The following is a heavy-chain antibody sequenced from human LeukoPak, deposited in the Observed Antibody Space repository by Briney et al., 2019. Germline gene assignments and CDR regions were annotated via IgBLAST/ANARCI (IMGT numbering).Heavy chain of an antibody. CDR2: ISSSGSTI. CDR3: ARVGNYCDSSGYYSDY. D-gene: IGHD3-22*01. CDR1: GFTFSDYY. J-gene: IGHJ4*02. Sequence: GGSLRLSCAASGFTFSDYYMSWIRQAPGKGLEWVSYISSSGSTIYYADSVKGRFTISRDNAKNSLYLQMNSLRAEDTAVYYCARVGNYCDSSGYYSDYWGQGTLVTVSS. V-gene: IGHV3-11*04.